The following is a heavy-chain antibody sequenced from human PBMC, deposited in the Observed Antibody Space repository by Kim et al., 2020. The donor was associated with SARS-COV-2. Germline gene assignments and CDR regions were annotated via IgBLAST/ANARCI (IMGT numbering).Heavy chain of an antibody. V-gene: IGHV3-23*01. CDR1: GFTFTSFA. CDR2: VTADGDYT. J-gene: IGHJ4*02. CDR3: AKRSRESSGCTDY. D-gene: IGHD6-19*01. Sequence: GGSLRLSCAASGFTFTSFAMIWVRQAPGKGLEGVAAVTADGDYTNYAESVKGRFTISRDNFKNTLSLQITSLRAEDTALYYCAKRSRESSGCTDYWGQGT.